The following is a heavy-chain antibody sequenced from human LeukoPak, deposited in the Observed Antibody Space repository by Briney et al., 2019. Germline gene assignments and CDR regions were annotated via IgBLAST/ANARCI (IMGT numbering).Heavy chain of an antibody. CDR1: GGSFSGYY. Sequence: SETLSLTCAVYGGSFSGYYWSWIRQPPGKGLEWIGEINHSGSTNYNPSLKSRVTISVDTSKNQFSLKLSSVTAADTAVYYCASTVAAAGTPYYYYYMDVWGKGTTVTVSS. D-gene: IGHD6-13*01. J-gene: IGHJ6*03. V-gene: IGHV4-34*01. CDR3: ASTVAAAGTPYYYYYMDV. CDR2: INHSGST.